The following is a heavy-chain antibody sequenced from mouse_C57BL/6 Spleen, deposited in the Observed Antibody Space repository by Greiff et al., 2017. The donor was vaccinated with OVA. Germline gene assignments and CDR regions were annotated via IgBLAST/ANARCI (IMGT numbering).Heavy chain of an antibody. V-gene: IGHV1-55*01. J-gene: IGHJ4*01. Sequence: VQLQQPGAELVKPGASVKMSCKASGYTFTSYWITWVKQRPGQGLEWIGDIYPGSGSTNYNEKFKSKATLTVDTSSSTAYMQLSSLTSEDSAVYCSARQLRLRHYAMDYWGQGTSVTVSS. D-gene: IGHD3-2*02. CDR3: ARQLRLRHYAMDY. CDR2: IYPGSGST. CDR1: GYTFTSYW.